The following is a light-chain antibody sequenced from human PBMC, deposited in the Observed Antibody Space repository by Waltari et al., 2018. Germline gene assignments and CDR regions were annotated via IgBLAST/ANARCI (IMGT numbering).Light chain of an antibody. Sequence: IVLTQSPDTLSLSPGQRATLSCRASQTINNNFLVWYQQKPGQPPRLIIHGASSRATGFPDRFSGSGSGTDFTLTINSLKPEDSAVYYCQQYDGSVLTFGGGTKVEI. CDR1: QTINNNF. V-gene: IGKV3-20*01. J-gene: IGKJ4*01. CDR2: GAS. CDR3: QQYDGSVLT.